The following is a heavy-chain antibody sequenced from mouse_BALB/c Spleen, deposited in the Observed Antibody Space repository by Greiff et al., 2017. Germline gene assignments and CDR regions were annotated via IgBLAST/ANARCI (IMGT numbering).Heavy chain of an antibody. Sequence: EVMLVESGGGLVKPGGSLKLSCAASGFTFSSYAMSWVRQTPEKRLEWVASISSGGSYTYYPDTVTGRFTISRDNAKNTLYLEMSSLRSEDTAMYYCARDGGSLAWFAYWGQGTLVTVSA. J-gene: IGHJ3*01. CDR1: GFTFSSYA. V-gene: IGHV5-9-4*01. CDR2: ISSGGSYT. CDR3: ARDGGSLAWFAY.